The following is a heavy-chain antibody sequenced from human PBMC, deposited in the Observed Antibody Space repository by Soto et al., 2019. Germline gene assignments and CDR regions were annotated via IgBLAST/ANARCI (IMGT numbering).Heavy chain of an antibody. Sequence: EVQLVQSGAEVKKPGESLKISCKGSGYSFTSYWIGWVRQMPGKGLEWLGILYPGDSDTRYSPAFQGQVTTSADKSISTAYLQWSSLKASDAAVYYCARHEGDSSSWHNLDYWGQGTLVTVSS. CDR3: ARHEGDSSSWHNLDY. CDR2: LYPGDSDT. J-gene: IGHJ4*02. V-gene: IGHV5-51*01. CDR1: GYSFTSYW. D-gene: IGHD6-13*01.